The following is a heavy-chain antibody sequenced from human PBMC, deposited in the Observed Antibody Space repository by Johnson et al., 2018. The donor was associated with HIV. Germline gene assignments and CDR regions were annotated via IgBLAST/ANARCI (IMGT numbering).Heavy chain of an antibody. CDR2: ISGSGGST. CDR3: AKDRFSGYAFSGAFDI. D-gene: IGHD5-12*01. V-gene: IGHV3-23*04. J-gene: IGHJ3*02. Sequence: VQLVESVGGVVQPGGSLRLSCAASDFTFSSYGMHWVRQAPGKGLEWVSAISGSGGSTYYADSVKGRFTISRDNSKNTLYLQMNSLRAEDTAVYYCAKDRFSGYAFSGAFDIWGQGTMVTVSS. CDR1: DFTFSSYG.